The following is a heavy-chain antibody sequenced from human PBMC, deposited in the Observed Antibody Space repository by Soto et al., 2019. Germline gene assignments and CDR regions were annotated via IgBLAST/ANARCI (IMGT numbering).Heavy chain of an antibody. Sequence: QVQLQESGPGRVNPSETLSLTCTVSGGSLTNYYCSWFRQPPGKGLEWIGYINYDGYSAYNLSLKRRVTLSMDASKTQFSLMLESVTATDTAVYYCARHGFGPLHGLVDVWGPGTTVIVSS. CDR1: GGSLTNYY. J-gene: IGHJ6*02. D-gene: IGHD3-10*01. CDR3: ARHGFGPLHGLVDV. CDR2: INYDGYS. V-gene: IGHV4-59*08.